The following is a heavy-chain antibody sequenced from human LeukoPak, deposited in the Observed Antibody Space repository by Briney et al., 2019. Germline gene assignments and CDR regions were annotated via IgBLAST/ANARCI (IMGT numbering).Heavy chain of an antibody. Sequence: GESLKISCKGSGYSFTSYWIGWVRQMPGKGLEWMGIIYPGDSDTRYSPSFQGQVTISADKSIGTAYLQWSSLKASDTAMYYCALIRSGSYSYFDYWGQGTLVTVSS. CDR1: GYSFTSYW. D-gene: IGHD1-26*01. J-gene: IGHJ4*02. CDR2: IYPGDSDT. CDR3: ALIRSGSYSYFDY. V-gene: IGHV5-51*01.